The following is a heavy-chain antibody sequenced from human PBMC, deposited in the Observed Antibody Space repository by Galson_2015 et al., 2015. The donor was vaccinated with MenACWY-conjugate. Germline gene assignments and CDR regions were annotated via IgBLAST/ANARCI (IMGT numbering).Heavy chain of an antibody. CDR2: INSDGSNS. V-gene: IGHV3-74*01. CDR3: ALSLTVTTEA. D-gene: IGHD4-17*01. CDR1: GFTFSSYW. J-gene: IGHJ5*02. Sequence: SLRLSCAASGFTFSSYWMHWVRQAPGKGLEWVSRINSDGSNSNYADSVKGRFTISRDNAKNTVCLQMNSLRDEDTAVYYCALSLTVTTEAWGKGTLVTVSS.